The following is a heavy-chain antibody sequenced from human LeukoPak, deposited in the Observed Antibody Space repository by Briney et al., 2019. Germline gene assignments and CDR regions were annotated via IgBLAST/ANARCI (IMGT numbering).Heavy chain of an antibody. V-gene: IGHV3-74*01. CDR3: AKDQRWELLPAVLDPYFDY. CDR2: INADGSTT. Sequence: GGSLRLSCAASGFTFSTYWMHWVRQGPGKGLVWVSRINADGSTTTYADSVKGRFTISRYNSKNTLYLQMNSLRAEDTAVYYCAKDQRWELLPAVLDPYFDYWGQGTLVTVSS. D-gene: IGHD1-26*01. CDR1: GFTFSTYW. J-gene: IGHJ4*02.